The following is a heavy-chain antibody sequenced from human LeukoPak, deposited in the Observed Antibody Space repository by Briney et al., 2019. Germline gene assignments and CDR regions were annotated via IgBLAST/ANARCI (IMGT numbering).Heavy chain of an antibody. D-gene: IGHD6-13*01. V-gene: IGHV1-2*02. CDR1: GYTFTGYY. CDR3: ARARKIWQQLVPEYGDDY. CDR2: INPNSGGT. J-gene: IGHJ4*02. Sequence: GASVKVSCKASGYTFTGYYMHWVRQAPGQGLEWMGWINPNSGGTNYAQKFQGRVTMTRDKSISTAYMELSRLRSDDTAVYYCARARKIWQQLVPEYGDDYWGQGTLVTVSS.